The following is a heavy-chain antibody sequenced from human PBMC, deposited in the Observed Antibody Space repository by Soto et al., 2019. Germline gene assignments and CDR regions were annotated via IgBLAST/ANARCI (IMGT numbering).Heavy chain of an antibody. D-gene: IGHD4-17*01. V-gene: IGHV3-33*01. J-gene: IGHJ5*02. CDR3: ARDPGDYAVDP. CDR1: GFTFSNFG. CDR2: VWYDGSSK. Sequence: PGGSLRLSCEASGFTFSNFGMNWVRQAPGKGLEWVARVWYDGSSKYYVDSVKGRFTISRDNSKETVYLKMNSLRAEDTGVYYCARDPGDYAVDPWGQGTLVTVSS.